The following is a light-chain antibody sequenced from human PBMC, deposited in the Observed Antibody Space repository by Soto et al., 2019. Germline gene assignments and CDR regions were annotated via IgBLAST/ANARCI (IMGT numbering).Light chain of an antibody. CDR3: QQYTNFPFT. Sequence: DIQMTQYPSTLSASVGDRVTITCRASQSISAWLAWYQRKPGKPPKLLISKASNLESGVPSRFSGSGSGTEFTLTISSLQPDDFATYYCQQYTNFPFTFGPGTKVDIK. CDR1: QSISAW. CDR2: KAS. V-gene: IGKV1-5*03. J-gene: IGKJ3*01.